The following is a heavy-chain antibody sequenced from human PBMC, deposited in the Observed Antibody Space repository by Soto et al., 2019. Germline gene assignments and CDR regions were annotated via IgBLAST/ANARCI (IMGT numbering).Heavy chain of an antibody. Sequence: GASVKVSCKASGGTLSSYTISWVRQAPGQGLEWMGRIIPILGIANYAQKFQGRVTITADKSTSTAYMELSSLRSEDTAVYYYASTVPAYSNYLGGFDPWGQGTLVTVSS. CDR2: IIPILGIA. D-gene: IGHD4-4*01. J-gene: IGHJ5*02. CDR3: ASTVPAYSNYLGGFDP. CDR1: GGTLSSYT. V-gene: IGHV1-69*02.